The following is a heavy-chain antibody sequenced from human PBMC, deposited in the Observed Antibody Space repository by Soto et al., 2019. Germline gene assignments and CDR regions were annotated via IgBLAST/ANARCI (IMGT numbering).Heavy chain of an antibody. D-gene: IGHD2-2*01. V-gene: IGHV3-21*01. J-gene: IGHJ6*02. Sequence: PGGSLRLSCAASGFTFSSYSMNWVRQAPGKGLEWVSSISSSSSYIYYADSVKGRFTISRDNAKNSLYLQMNSLRAEDTAVYYCARVGDIVVVPAAIAPLLYTSGYYYGMDVWGQGTTLPVSS. CDR1: GFTFSSYS. CDR2: ISSSSSYI. CDR3: ARVGDIVVVPAAIAPLLYTSGYYYGMDV.